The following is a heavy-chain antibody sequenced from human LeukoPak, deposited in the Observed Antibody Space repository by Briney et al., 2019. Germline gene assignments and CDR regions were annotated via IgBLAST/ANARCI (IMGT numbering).Heavy chain of an antibody. Sequence: PSETLSLTCTVSGGSISTSNYYWGWIRQPPGKGLEWIGSIYYSGSTYYNPSLKSRVTISVDTSKNQFSLKLSSVTAADTAVYYCARVTYYYGSGSYYLNWFDPWGQGTLVTVSS. J-gene: IGHJ5*02. CDR2: IYYSGST. CDR3: ARVTYYYGSGSYYLNWFDP. V-gene: IGHV4-39*07. D-gene: IGHD3-10*01. CDR1: GGSISTSNYY.